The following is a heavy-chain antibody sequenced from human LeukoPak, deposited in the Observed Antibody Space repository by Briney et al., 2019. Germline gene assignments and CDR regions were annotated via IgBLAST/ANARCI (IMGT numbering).Heavy chain of an antibody. V-gene: IGHV1-2*02. CDR1: GYIFTGYY. J-gene: IGHJ3*02. CDR3: AREQGHAFDI. Sequence: GASVKVSCKASGYIFTGYYMHWVRQAPGQGLEWMGWINPNSGDTNYAQKFQGRVTMTRDTSISTAYMELSRLRSDDTAVYYCAREQGHAFDIWGQETMVTVSS. CDR2: INPNSGDT.